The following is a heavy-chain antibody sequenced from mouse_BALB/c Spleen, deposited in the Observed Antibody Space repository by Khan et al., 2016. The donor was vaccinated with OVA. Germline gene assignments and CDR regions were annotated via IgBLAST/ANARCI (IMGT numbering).Heavy chain of an antibody. Sequence: QVQLKESGAELVRPGASVKLSCKTSGYIFTSYWIHWVKQSSGQGLEWIARIYPGTGNTYYNENFKGKATLTADNSSSTPYMQLSSLKSEDSAVYFCGREDALYYFNYWGQGTTLTVSS. CDR2: IYPGTGNT. CDR3: GREDALYYFNY. V-gene: IGHV1-76*01. CDR1: GYIFTSYW. J-gene: IGHJ2*01.